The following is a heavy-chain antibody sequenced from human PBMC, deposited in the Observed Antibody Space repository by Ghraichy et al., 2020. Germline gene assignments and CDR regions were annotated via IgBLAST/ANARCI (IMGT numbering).Heavy chain of an antibody. CDR1: GFTFSSYA. Sequence: GGSLRLSCAASGFTFSSYAMHWVRQTPGKGLEWVAVISYDGSNKYYADSVKGRFTISRDNSKNTLYLQMNSLRAEDTAVYYCARDGNTMIVVVTTFDYWGQGTLVTVSS. D-gene: IGHD3-22*01. J-gene: IGHJ4*02. CDR2: ISYDGSNK. CDR3: ARDGNTMIVVVTTFDY. V-gene: IGHV3-30-3*01.